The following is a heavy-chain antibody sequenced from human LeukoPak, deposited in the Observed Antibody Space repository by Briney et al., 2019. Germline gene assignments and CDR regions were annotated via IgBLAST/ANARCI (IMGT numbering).Heavy chain of an antibody. CDR2: IYYSGST. CDR3: ARRVYCTTTSCYIGGAFDI. Sequence: SETLSLTCTVSGGSISSSSYYWGWIRQPPGKGLEWIGSIYYSGSTYSNPSLKSRVTISVDTSKNQFSLKLSSVTAADTAVYYCARRVYCTTTSCYIGGAFDIWGQGTLVTVSS. CDR1: GGSISSSSYY. D-gene: IGHD2-2*02. V-gene: IGHV4-39*01. J-gene: IGHJ3*02.